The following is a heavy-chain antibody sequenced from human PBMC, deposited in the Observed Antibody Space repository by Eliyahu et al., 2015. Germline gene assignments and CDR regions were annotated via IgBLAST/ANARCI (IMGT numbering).Heavy chain of an antibody. J-gene: IGHJ4*02. CDR2: ISGSGGST. Sequence: EVQLLESGGGLVQPGGSLRLSXAASGFTFRSYAMXWVRQAPGKGXEWVSSISGSGGSTYYSDSVKGRFTISRDNPKSTLYLQMNSLRAEDTAIYYCAKGQWEQWLVQNYWGQGTLVTVSS. CDR1: GFTFRSYA. D-gene: IGHD6-19*01. V-gene: IGHV3-23*01. CDR3: AKGQWEQWLVQNY.